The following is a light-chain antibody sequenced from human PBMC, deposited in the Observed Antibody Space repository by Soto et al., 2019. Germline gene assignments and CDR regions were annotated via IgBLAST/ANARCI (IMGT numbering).Light chain of an antibody. CDR3: AAWDDSLNGPV. Sequence: QSVLTQPPSASGTPGQRVTIACSGSSSNIGSNTVNWYQQLPGPAPQLLIYNNNQRPSGVPDRFSGSRSGTSASLAISGLQSVDEADYYCAAWDDSLNGPVFGGGTKVTVL. J-gene: IGLJ2*01. V-gene: IGLV1-44*01. CDR1: SSNIGSNT. CDR2: NNN.